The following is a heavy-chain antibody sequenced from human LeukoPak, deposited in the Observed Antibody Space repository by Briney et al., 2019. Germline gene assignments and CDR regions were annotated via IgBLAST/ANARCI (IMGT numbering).Heavy chain of an antibody. J-gene: IGHJ1*01. CDR1: RFTFSGSA. CDR2: IRSKANSYAT. D-gene: IGHD6-13*01. Sequence: PGGSLRLSCAASRFTFSGSAMHWVRQASGKGLEWVGRIRSKANSYATAYAASVKGRFSISRDDSKNTAYLQMNSLKTEDTAVYYCTSRSLSIAAAGTSEYFQHWGQGTLVTVSS. CDR3: TSRSLSIAAAGTSEYFQH. V-gene: IGHV3-73*01.